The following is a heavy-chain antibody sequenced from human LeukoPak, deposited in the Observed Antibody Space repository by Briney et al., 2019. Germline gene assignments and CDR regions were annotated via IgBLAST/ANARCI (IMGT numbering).Heavy chain of an antibody. CDR1: GCTFSSYT. Sequence: SSGKVSCKASGCTFSSYTISWVRQAPGQGLEWMGRIIPILGIANYAQKFQGRVTITADKSTSTAYMELSSLRSEDTAVYYCAREIAPAGIQGSHTWGEGTLVTVSS. V-gene: IGHV1-69*02. CDR2: IIPILGIA. D-gene: IGHD6-13*01. CDR3: AREIAPAGIQGSHT. J-gene: IGHJ5*02.